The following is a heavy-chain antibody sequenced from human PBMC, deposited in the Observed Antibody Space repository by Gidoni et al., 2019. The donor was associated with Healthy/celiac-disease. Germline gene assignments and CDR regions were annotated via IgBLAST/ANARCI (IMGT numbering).Heavy chain of an antibody. Sequence: QVQLKQWGAGLLKPSETLSLTCAVYGGSFSGYYWSWIRQPPGKGLEWIGEINHSGSTNYNPSLKSRVTISVDTSKNQFSLKLSSVTAADTAVYYCARGPRRASGFGGVIVYYYYGMDVWGQGTTVTVSS. D-gene: IGHD3-16*02. J-gene: IGHJ6*02. CDR2: INHSGST. CDR1: GGSFSGYY. CDR3: ARGPRRASGFGGVIVYYYYGMDV. V-gene: IGHV4-34*01.